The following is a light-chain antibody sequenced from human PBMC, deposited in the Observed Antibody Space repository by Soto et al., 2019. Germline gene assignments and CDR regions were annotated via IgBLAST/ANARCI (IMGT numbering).Light chain of an antibody. Sequence: QAVVTQSSSASASLGSSVKLTCTLSRGHSSYIIAWHQQQPGEAPRFLMKLEGSGSYNKGSGVPDRFSGSSSGADRYLTISTLQFEDEADYYCETWDSKVVFGGGTKVTVL. CDR3: ETWDSKVV. V-gene: IGLV4-60*02. CDR2: LEGSGSY. J-gene: IGLJ2*01. CDR1: RGHSSYI.